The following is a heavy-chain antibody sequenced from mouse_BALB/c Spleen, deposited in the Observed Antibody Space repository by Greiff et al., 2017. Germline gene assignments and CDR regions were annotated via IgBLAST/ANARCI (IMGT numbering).Heavy chain of an antibody. J-gene: IGHJ1*01. Sequence: DVKLVESGGGLVKPGGSLKLSCAASGFAFSSYDMSWVRQTPEKRLEWVAYISSGGGSTYYPDTVKGRFTISRDNAKNTLYLQMSSLKSEDTAMYYCARQKGGYYGYFDVWGAGTTVTVSS. CDR3: ARQKGGYYGYFDV. CDR1: GFAFSSYD. V-gene: IGHV5-12-1*01. D-gene: IGHD1-1*02. CDR2: ISSGGGST.